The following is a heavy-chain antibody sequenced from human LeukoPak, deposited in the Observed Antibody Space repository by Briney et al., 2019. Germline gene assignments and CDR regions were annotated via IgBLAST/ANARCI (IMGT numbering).Heavy chain of an antibody. J-gene: IGHJ4*02. Sequence: GRSLRLSCAASGFTFSSYAMHWVRQAPGKGLEWVAVISYDGSNKYYADSVKGRFTISRDNSKNTLYLQMNSLRAEDTAVYYCARDVIGLDYWGQGTLVTVSS. CDR1: GFTFSSYA. CDR3: ARDVIGLDY. D-gene: IGHD3-22*01. CDR2: ISYDGSNK. V-gene: IGHV3-30-3*01.